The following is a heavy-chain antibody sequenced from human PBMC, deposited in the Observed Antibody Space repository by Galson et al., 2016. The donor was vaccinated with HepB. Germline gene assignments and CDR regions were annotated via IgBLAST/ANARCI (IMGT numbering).Heavy chain of an antibody. Sequence: PALVKPTQTLTLTCTFSGFSLSTSGVGVGWIRQPPGKALERLALIYWDDDKRYSPSLKSRLTITKDTSKNQVVLTMTNLEPVDTPTYDCAHGVGAFDPWGQGTLVTVSS. D-gene: IGHD1-26*01. CDR2: IYWDDDK. V-gene: IGHV2-5*02. CDR1: GFSLSTSGVG. J-gene: IGHJ5*02. CDR3: AHGVGAFDP.